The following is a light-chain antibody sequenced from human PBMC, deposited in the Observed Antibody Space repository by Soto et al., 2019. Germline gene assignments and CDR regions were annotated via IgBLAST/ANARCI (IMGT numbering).Light chain of an antibody. J-gene: IGLJ2*01. Sequence: QSVLTQSSSVSAAAGQKVTFSCSGSYSNIGTNFVSWFQHFPGSAPKLLIYDNSQRPSGIPDRFSGSRFGSSATLGITGLQTGDEADYYCATWDSSLKAVVFGGGTKLTVL. CDR2: DNS. CDR3: ATWDSSLKAVV. CDR1: YSNIGTNF. V-gene: IGLV1-51*01.